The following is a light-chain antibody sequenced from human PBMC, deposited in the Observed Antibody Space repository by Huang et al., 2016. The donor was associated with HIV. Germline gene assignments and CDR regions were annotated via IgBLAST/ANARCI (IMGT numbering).Light chain of an antibody. J-gene: IGKJ4*02. CDR1: QDVNKW. CDR3: QQSVTFPLT. Sequence: DIKMTQSPSSVSASIGDRVSFTCRASQDVNKWLAWYQQKPGVATKLLVYASSTLQSGAPSRFRGSGSGTHFTLTINNLQAEDFATYFCQQSVTFPLTFGGGTKVELK. CDR2: ASS. V-gene: IGKV1-12*01.